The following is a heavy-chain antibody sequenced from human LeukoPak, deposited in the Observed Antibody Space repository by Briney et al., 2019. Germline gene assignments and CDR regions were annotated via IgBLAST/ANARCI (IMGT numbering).Heavy chain of an antibody. J-gene: IGHJ3*02. Sequence: GGSLRLSCTASGFTFDDYVMSWVRQAPGKGVEWVGFIRSKAYGWTTKNAASVKGKFTISRDDSRRIEYLQMNSLKTEDTAVYYCTRRYNYDSSGYYYVRDAFDIWGQGTMVTVSS. CDR3: TRRYNYDSSGYYYVRDAFDI. CDR1: GFTFDDYV. D-gene: IGHD3-22*01. V-gene: IGHV3-49*04. CDR2: IRSKAYGWTT.